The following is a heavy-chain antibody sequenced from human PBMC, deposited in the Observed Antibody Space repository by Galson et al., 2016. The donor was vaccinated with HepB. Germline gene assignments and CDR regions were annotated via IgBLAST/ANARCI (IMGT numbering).Heavy chain of an antibody. CDR3: ARDNVMGAKNWFDP. Sequence: TLSLTCTVSGGSISSAGFYWTWIRQPPGRGLEWIGYIYYGGSTFYNPSLRSRVTMSVDTSNNQFSLRLNSVTAADTAVYYCARDNVMGAKNWFDPWGQGTLVTVSS. CDR1: GGSISSAGFY. J-gene: IGHJ5*02. CDR2: IYYGGST. V-gene: IGHV4-31*03. D-gene: IGHD1-26*01.